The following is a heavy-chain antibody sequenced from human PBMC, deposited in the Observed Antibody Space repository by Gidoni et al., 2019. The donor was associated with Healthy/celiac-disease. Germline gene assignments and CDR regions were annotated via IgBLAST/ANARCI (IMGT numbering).Heavy chain of an antibody. CDR2: IWYDGSNK. Sequence: QVQLLVSGGGVVQPGRSLRLSCAASGFTFSSYGMHWLRQAPGKGLEWVAVIWYDGSNKYYADSVKGRFTISRDNSKNTLYLQMNSLRAEDTAVYYCARALTGTKPRAPNYYYYYGMDVWGQGTTVTVSS. CDR1: GFTFSSYG. D-gene: IGHD1-20*01. J-gene: IGHJ6*02. V-gene: IGHV3-33*01. CDR3: ARALTGTKPRAPNYYYYYGMDV.